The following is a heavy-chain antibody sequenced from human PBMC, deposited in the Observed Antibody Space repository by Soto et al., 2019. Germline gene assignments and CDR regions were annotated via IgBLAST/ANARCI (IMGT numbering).Heavy chain of an antibody. CDR3: ARDLPNWNYGSPSDFDY. D-gene: IGHD1-7*01. Sequence: PGGSLRLSCAASGFTFSSYSMNWVRQAPGKGLEWVSSISSSSSYIYYADSVKGRFTISRDNAKNSLYLQMNSLRAEDTAVYYCARDLPNWNYGSPSDFDYWGQGTLVTVSS. V-gene: IGHV3-21*01. CDR2: ISSSSSYI. CDR1: GFTFSSYS. J-gene: IGHJ4*02.